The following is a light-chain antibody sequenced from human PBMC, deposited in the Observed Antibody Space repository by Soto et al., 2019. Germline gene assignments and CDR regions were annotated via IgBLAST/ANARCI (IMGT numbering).Light chain of an antibody. J-gene: IGKJ1*01. CDR1: QSISSW. CDR3: QQYNSYSPWT. CDR2: DAS. V-gene: IGKV1-5*01. Sequence: DIVMTQSPSSLSASVGDRVTITFRASQSISSWLAWYQQKPGKAPKLLIYDASSLESGVPSRFSGSGSGTEFTLTISSLQPDDFATYYCQQYNSYSPWTFGQGTKVDI.